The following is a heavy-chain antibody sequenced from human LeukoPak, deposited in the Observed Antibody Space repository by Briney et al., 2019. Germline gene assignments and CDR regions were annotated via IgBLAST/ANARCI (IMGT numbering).Heavy chain of an antibody. V-gene: IGHV3-23*01. Sequence: PGGSLRLSCAASGFTFSSYAMSWVRQAPGRGLEWVSAISGSDGRTDYADSVRGRFTISRDNAKNSLYLQMNSLRAEDTAVYYCARRYSYGNHFDYWGQGTLVTVSS. CDR3: ARRYSYGNHFDY. CDR2: ISGSDGRT. J-gene: IGHJ4*02. D-gene: IGHD5-18*01. CDR1: GFTFSSYA.